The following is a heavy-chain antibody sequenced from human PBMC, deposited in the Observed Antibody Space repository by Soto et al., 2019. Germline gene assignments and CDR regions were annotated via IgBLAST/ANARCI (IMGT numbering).Heavy chain of an antibody. V-gene: IGHV4-59*01. D-gene: IGHD5-18*01. CDR3: ARSTLDAAVLT. CDR2: IYYSGTT. Sequence: SETLSLTCTVSGGSLSGYYWSWIRQPPGKGLEWIGYIYYSGTTNYSPSLKSRVTISVDTSRNQFSLKLSSLTAADTAVYYCARSTLDAAVLTWGQGTLVTVS. J-gene: IGHJ4*02. CDR1: GGSLSGYY.